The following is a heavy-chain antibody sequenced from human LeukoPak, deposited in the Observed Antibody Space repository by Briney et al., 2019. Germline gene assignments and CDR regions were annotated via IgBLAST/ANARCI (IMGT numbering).Heavy chain of an antibody. CDR2: ISSNGAGT. CDR3: ARTTYTSPDY. Sequence: GGSLRLSCAASGFTISTYAMHWVRQAPRKGLEFVSGISSNGAGTYYANSVKGRFTISRDISKNTLYLQMGSLRAEDMAVYYCARTTYTSPDYWGRGTLVTVSS. D-gene: IGHD1-14*01. CDR1: GFTISTYA. J-gene: IGHJ4*02. V-gene: IGHV3-64*01.